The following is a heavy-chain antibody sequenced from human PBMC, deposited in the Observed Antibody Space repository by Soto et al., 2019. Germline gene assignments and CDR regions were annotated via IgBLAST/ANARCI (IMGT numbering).Heavy chain of an antibody. CDR2: IYYSENT. D-gene: IGHD4-17*01. CDR3: ATHPPYGPLDY. Sequence: QLQLQESGPGLVKPSETLSLTCTVSGDSISSSSNHCGWIRQPPGKGLGWIGNIYYSENTYYNPSLKSRVTISVDTSKNQFSLRLTSVTAADTAVYYCATHPPYGPLDYWGQGTLVTVSS. J-gene: IGHJ4*02. V-gene: IGHV4-39*01. CDR1: GDSISSSSNH.